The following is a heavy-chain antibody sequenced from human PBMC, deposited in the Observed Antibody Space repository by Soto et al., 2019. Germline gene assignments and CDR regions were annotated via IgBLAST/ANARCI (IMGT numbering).Heavy chain of an antibody. CDR3: ARDRRELRFLEWLRGMDV. Sequence: QVQLQESGPGLVKPSGTLSLTCAVSGGSISSSNWWSWVRQPPGKGLEWIGEIYHSGSTNYNPSLKSRVTISVDKSKNQFSLKLSSVTAADTAVYYCARDRRELRFLEWLRGMDVWGQGTTVTVSS. D-gene: IGHD3-3*01. V-gene: IGHV4-4*02. CDR2: IYHSGST. J-gene: IGHJ6*02. CDR1: GGSISSSNW.